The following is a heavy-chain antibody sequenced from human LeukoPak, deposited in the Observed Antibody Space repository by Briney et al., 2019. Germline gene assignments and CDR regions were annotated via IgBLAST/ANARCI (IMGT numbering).Heavy chain of an antibody. J-gene: IGHJ3*02. D-gene: IGHD3-10*01. CDR3: ARVWDCYGSGSYPLDI. CDR2: IYYSGST. Sequence: SETLSLTCTVSGGSISSYYWSWIRQPPGKELEWIGYIYYSGSTNYNPSLKSRVTISIDTSKNQFSLKLSSVTAADTAVYYCARVWDCYGSGSYPLDIWGQGTMVTVSS. V-gene: IGHV4-59*01. CDR1: GGSISSYY.